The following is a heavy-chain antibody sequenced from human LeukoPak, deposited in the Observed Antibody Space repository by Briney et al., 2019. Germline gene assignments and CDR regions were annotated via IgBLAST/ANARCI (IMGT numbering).Heavy chain of an antibody. CDR3: ARQRGNYYFPGFDY. J-gene: IGHJ4*02. D-gene: IGHD1-26*01. CDR1: GGSISNRNYY. V-gene: IGHV4-39*01. Sequence: SETLSLTCTVSGGSISNRNYYWGWMRQPPGKGLEWIGTVNYSRSTYYNPSLKSRVTISVDPSKDQFSLRPSSVTAADTAVFYCARQRGNYYFPGFDYWGQGTPVTVSS. CDR2: VNYSRST.